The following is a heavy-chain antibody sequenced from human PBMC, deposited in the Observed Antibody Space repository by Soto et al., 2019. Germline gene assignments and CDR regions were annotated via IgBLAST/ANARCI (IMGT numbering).Heavy chain of an antibody. V-gene: IGHV4-34*01. CDR2: INHSGST. J-gene: IGHJ6*03. D-gene: IGHD3-10*01. CDR3: AGIIWLDYGSGSYLYYYYMDV. CDR1: RGSFSGYY. Sequence: SETLSLTCAVDRGSFSGYYWSWIRQPPGKGLEWIGEINHSGSTNYNPSLKSRVTISVDTSKNQFSLKLSSVTAADTAVYYCAGIIWLDYGSGSYLYYYYMDVWGKGTTVTVSS.